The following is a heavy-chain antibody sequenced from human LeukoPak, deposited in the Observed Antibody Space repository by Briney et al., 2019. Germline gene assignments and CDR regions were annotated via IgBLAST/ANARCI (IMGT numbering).Heavy chain of an antibody. J-gene: IGHJ4*02. CDR3: TTGPRYDILTGYSPTDY. V-gene: IGHV3-15*01. D-gene: IGHD3-9*01. Sequence: GGSLRLSCAASGFTFSNAWMSWVRQAPGKGLEWVGRIKSKTDGGTTDYAAPVKGRFTISRDDSKNTLYLQMNSLKTEDTAVYYCTTGPRYDILTGYSPTDYWGQGTLVTVSS. CDR2: IKSKTDGGTT. CDR1: GFTFSNAW.